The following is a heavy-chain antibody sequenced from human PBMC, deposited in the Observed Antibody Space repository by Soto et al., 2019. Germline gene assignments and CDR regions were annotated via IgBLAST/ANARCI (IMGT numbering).Heavy chain of an antibody. V-gene: IGHV3-23*01. J-gene: IGHJ4*02. D-gene: IGHD5-12*01. CDR2: ISGSGGST. Sequence: PGGSLRLSCAASGFTFSSYAMSWVRHAPGKGLEWVSAISGSGGSTYYADSVKGRFTISRDNSKNTLYLQMNSLRAEDTAVYYCAKDHDSGYDWCDYWGQGTLVTVSS. CDR1: GFTFSSYA. CDR3: AKDHDSGYDWCDY.